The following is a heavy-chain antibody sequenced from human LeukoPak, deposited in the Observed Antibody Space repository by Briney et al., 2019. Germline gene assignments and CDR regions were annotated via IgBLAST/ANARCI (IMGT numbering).Heavy chain of an antibody. Sequence: SETLSLTCTVSGGSISSYYWSWIRQPPGKGLEWIGYIYYSGSTNYNPSLKSRVTISVDTSKNRFSLKLSSVTAADTAVYYCARVVVVAATWFDPWGQGTLVTVSS. CDR3: ARVVVVAATWFDP. CDR2: IYYSGST. V-gene: IGHV4-59*01. J-gene: IGHJ5*02. CDR1: GGSISSYY. D-gene: IGHD2-15*01.